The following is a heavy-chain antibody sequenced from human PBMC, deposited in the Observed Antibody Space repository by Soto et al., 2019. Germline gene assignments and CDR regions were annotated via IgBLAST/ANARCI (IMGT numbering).Heavy chain of an antibody. V-gene: IGHV5-51*03. D-gene: IGHD1-1*01. CDR3: ARLDGPFDF. J-gene: IGHJ4*02. CDR1: GYNFNIYW. Sequence: PGESLKISCKGSGYNFNIYWIGWVRQMPGKVLEWMGIIFPGDSDTIYNPSFEGQVTMSVDKAITTAYLQWNSLKTSDSAMYFCARLDGPFDFWGQGXLVTVYS. CDR2: IFPGDSDT.